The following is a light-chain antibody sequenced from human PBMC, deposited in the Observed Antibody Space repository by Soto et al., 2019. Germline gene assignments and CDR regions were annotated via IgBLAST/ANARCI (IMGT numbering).Light chain of an antibody. CDR3: QKFNTAPLT. J-gene: IGKJ5*01. V-gene: IGKV1-27*01. Sequence: DIQMTQSPSSLSASVGDRVTITCRASQDISVYLAWYQQKPGKVPKLLIYSASTLQSGVPSRFSGSGSGTDFTLTISRLQPEDGATYYCQKFNTAPLTFGQGTRLEIK. CDR2: SAS. CDR1: QDISVY.